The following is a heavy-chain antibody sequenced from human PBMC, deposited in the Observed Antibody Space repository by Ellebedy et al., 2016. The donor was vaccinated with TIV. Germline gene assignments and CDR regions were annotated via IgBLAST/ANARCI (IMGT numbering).Heavy chain of an antibody. D-gene: IGHD1-26*01. CDR2: IYTSGST. CDR1: GGSISSYY. V-gene: IGHV4-4*07. CDR3: ARGDRYSGSSSFSY. Sequence: MPSETLSLTCTVSGGSISSYYWSWIRQPAGKGLEWIGRIYTSGSTNYNPSLKSRVTMSVDTSKNQFSLKLSSVTAADTAVYYCARGDRYSGSSSFSYWGQGTLVTVSS. J-gene: IGHJ4*02.